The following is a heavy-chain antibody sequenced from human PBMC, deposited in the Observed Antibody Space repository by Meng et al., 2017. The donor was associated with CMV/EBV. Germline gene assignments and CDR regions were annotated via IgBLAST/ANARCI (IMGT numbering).Heavy chain of an antibody. CDR3: AKGGLRFLGRYGMDV. CDR2: IYSGGSST. CDR1: GFTFSSYA. J-gene: IGHJ6*02. Sequence: ESLKISCAASGFTFSSYAMSWVRQAPGKGLEWVSVIYSGGSSTYYADSVKGRFTISRDNSKNTLYLQMNSLRAEDTAVYYCAKGGLRFLGRYGMDVWGQGTTVTVSS. V-gene: IGHV3-23*03. D-gene: IGHD3-3*01.